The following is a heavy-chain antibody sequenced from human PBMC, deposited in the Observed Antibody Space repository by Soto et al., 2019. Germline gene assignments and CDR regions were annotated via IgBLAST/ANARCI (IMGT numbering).Heavy chain of an antibody. V-gene: IGHV3-23*01. J-gene: IGHJ6*02. CDR1: GFSVSSSCA. Sequence: PGGSLRLSCAASGFSVSSSCAMGWVRQAPGKGLEWVSDIIDSGGSTYYADSVKGRFTISRDNSKSTLYLQMNSLRAEDTALYYCAKGRSYYYYYGVDVWGQGTTVTVSS. CDR3: AKGRSYYYYYGVDV. CDR2: IIDSGGST.